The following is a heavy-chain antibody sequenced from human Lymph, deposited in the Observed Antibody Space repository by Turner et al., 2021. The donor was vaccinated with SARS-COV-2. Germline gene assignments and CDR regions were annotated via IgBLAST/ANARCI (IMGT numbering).Heavy chain of an antibody. J-gene: IGHJ5*02. D-gene: IGHD3-9*01. V-gene: IGHV1-8*01. CDR1: GYTFTRYD. Sequence: QVQLVQSGAEVQKPGASVKVSCMASGYTFTRYDINWVRQATGKGLEWMGWMDTNSGNTGYAQKFQGRVTMTRNTAISTAYMELSSLRSEDTAVYYCARAAQLTVWFDPWGQGTLVTVSS. CDR2: MDTNSGNT. CDR3: ARAAQLTVWFDP.